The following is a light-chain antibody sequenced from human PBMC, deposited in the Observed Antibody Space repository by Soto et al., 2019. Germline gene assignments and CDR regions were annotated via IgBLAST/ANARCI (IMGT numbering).Light chain of an antibody. CDR3: HQYDSWT. Sequence: EIVLTQSPGTLSLSPGDRVTLSCRASETVNGKYLAWYQQKARQAPRLLIFAASNGATGIPDRCSGSGSVTDFTLTISRLEPEDFAVYYCHQYDSWTFGQGTKVDIK. CDR1: ETVNGKY. V-gene: IGKV3-20*01. CDR2: AAS. J-gene: IGKJ1*01.